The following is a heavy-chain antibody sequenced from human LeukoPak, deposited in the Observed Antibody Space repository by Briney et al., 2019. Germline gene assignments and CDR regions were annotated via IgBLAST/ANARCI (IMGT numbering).Heavy chain of an antibody. CDR2: MNPNSGDT. J-gene: IGHJ3*02. Sequence: ASVTVSCTASGYTFTNYDINWVRQATGQGLEWMGWMNPNSGDTGYAQKFQGSVTMTRNTSISTANMELSSLRSEDTAEYYCVRAAFADAFDIWGQGTMVTVSS. CDR1: GYTFTNYD. V-gene: IGHV1-8*01. CDR3: VRAAFADAFDI.